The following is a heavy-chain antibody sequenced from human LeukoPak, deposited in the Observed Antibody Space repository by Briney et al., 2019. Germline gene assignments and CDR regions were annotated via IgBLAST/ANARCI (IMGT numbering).Heavy chain of an antibody. CDR1: GGSISSSSYY. D-gene: IGHD3-10*01. Sequence: SETLSLTCTVSGGSISSSSYYWGWIRQPPGKGLEWIGSIYYSGSTYYNPSLKSRVTISVDTSKNQFSLKLSSVTAADTAVYYCARAGPDVLLWFGELTDWGQGTLVTVSS. CDR2: IYYSGST. V-gene: IGHV4-39*07. CDR3: ARAGPDVLLWFGELTD. J-gene: IGHJ4*02.